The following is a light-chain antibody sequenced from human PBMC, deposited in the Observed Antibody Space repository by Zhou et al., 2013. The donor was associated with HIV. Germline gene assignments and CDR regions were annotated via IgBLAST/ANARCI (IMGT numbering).Light chain of an antibody. CDR1: QSVNSY. V-gene: IGKV3-11*01. Sequence: EIVLTQSPATLSLFPGERATLSCRASQSVNSYLAWYQQKPGQIPRLLIYDASNRATGISARFSGSGSGTDFTLTISSLEPEDSAAYYCQQRTNWLTFGGGTKVEI. J-gene: IGKJ4*01. CDR3: QQRTNWLT. CDR2: DAS.